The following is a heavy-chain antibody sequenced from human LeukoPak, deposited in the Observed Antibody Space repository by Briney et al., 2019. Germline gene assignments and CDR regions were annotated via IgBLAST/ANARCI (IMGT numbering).Heavy chain of an antibody. CDR3: ARHVIYYFDY. CDR2: IYYSGST. J-gene: IGHJ4*02. Sequence: PSETLSLTCTVSGDSLKNYFWSWIRQPPGKGLEWIGYIYYSGSTNYNPSLKSRVTISVDTSKNQFSLKLSSVTAADTAVYYCARHVIYYFDYWGQGTLVTVSS. CDR1: GDSLKNYF. D-gene: IGHD2/OR15-2a*01. V-gene: IGHV4-59*08.